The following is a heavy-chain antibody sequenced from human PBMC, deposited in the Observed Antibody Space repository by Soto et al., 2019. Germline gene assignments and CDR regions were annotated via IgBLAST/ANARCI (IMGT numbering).Heavy chain of an antibody. CDR1: GGSISSGDYC. Sequence: NPSETLSLTCTVSGGSISSGDYCWSWIRQPPGKGLEWIGYIYYSGSTYYNPSLKSRVTISVDTSKNQFSLKLSSVTAADTAVYYCARDTYYDFWGGPYYYYYGMDVWGQGTTVTVSS. J-gene: IGHJ6*02. CDR2: IYYSGST. CDR3: ARDTYYDFWGGPYYYYYGMDV. V-gene: IGHV4-30-4*01. D-gene: IGHD3-3*01.